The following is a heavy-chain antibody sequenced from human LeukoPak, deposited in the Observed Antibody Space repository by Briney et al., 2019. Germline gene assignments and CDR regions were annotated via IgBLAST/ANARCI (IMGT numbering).Heavy chain of an antibody. J-gene: IGHJ5*02. Sequence: PGGSLRFSCAASGFTFSSYEMNWVSQAPGKGLEWVSYISSSGSTIYYADSVKGRFTISRDNAKNSLYLQMNSLRAEDTAVYYCARDGAYSSSWVWFDPWGQGTLVTVSS. CDR2: ISSSGSTI. D-gene: IGHD6-13*01. CDR3: ARDGAYSSSWVWFDP. CDR1: GFTFSSYE. V-gene: IGHV3-48*03.